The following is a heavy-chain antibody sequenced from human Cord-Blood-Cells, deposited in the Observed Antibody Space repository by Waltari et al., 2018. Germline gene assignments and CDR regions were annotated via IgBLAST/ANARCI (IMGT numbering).Heavy chain of an antibody. CDR3: AKSLGVVVVAADY. CDR2: ISYDGSNK. V-gene: IGHV3-30*18. Sequence: QVQLVESGGGVVQPGRSLRLSCAASGFTFSSHGLHWVRQAPGKGLEWVAVISYDGSNKYYADSVKGRFTISRDNSKNTLYLQMNSLRAEDTAVYYCAKSLGVVVVAADYWGQGTLVTVSS. J-gene: IGHJ4*02. CDR1: GFTFSSHG. D-gene: IGHD2-15*01.